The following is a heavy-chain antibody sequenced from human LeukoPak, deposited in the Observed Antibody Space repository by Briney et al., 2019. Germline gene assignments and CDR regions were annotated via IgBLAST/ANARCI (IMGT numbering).Heavy chain of an antibody. D-gene: IGHD2-2*01. CDR2: ISSSSSYI. CDR1: GFTFSYYS. CDR3: AREDIVVVPAATPARYYYMDV. Sequence: PGGSLRLSCAASGFTFSYYSMNWVRQAPGKGLEWVSSISSSSSYIYYADSVKGRFTISRDNAKNSLYLQMNSLRAEDTAVYYCAREDIVVVPAATPARYYYMDVWGKGTTVTVSS. V-gene: IGHV3-21*01. J-gene: IGHJ6*03.